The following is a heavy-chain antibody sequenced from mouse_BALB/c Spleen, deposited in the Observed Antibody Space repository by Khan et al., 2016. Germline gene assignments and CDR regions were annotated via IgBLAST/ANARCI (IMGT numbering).Heavy chain of an antibody. CDR1: GYTFTSYT. Sequence: QVQLQQAGAELARPGASVKMSCKASGYTFTSYTTHWVKQRPGQGQEWIGYINPSSGYTNYNQKFKDKAKLTADKSSRTAYSQLSSLTSEDSSFYYCARGEIYYGNYPYWGHVTTLAVSS. J-gene: IGHJ2*01. CDR2: INPSSGYT. CDR3: ARGEIYYGNYPY. V-gene: IGHV1-4*01. D-gene: IGHD2-1*01.